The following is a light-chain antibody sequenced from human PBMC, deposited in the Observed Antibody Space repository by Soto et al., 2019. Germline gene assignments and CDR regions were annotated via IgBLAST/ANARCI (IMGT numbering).Light chain of an antibody. CDR2: DVT. CDR3: SSFASSNTWV. CDR1: SSYVGAYNY. J-gene: IGLJ3*02. V-gene: IGLV2-8*01. Sequence: QSALTQPPSASGSPGQPVTISCTGTSSYVGAYNYVSWYQQHAGKAPKLVIYDVTKRPSGVPDRFSGSKSANTASLTVSGLQAEDEADYYCSSFASSNTWVFGGGTKLTVL.